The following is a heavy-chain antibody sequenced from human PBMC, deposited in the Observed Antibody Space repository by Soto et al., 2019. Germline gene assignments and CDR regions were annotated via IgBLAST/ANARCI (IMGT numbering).Heavy chain of an antibody. CDR3: ARALYQLLVYYYYGMDV. D-gene: IGHD2-2*01. V-gene: IGHV1-69*13. CDR2: IIPIFGTA. CDR1: GGTFSSYA. J-gene: IGHJ6*02. Sequence: VKVSCKASGGTFSSYAISWVRQAPGQGLEWMGGIIPIFGTANYAQKFQGRVTITADESTSTAYMELSSLRSEDTAVYYCARALYQLLVYYYYGMDVWGQGTTVTVSS.